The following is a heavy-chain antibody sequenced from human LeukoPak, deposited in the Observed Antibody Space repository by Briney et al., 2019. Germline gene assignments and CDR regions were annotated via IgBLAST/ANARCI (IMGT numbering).Heavy chain of an antibody. Sequence: HGASVKVSCKASGYTFTSYYMHWVRQAPGQGLEWMGWINPNSGGTNQGRVTMTRDTSISTAYMELSRLRSDDTAVYYCARDQAPRMITFGGPRRWFDPWGQGTLVTVSS. J-gene: IGHJ5*02. CDR2: INPNSGGT. CDR3: ARDQAPRMITFGGPRRWFDP. V-gene: IGHV1-2*02. CDR1: GYTFTSYY. D-gene: IGHD3-16*01.